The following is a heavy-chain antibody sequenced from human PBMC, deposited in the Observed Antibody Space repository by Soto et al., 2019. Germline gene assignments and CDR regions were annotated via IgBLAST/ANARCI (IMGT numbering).Heavy chain of an antibody. CDR2: IYWDDDK. D-gene: IGHD3-16*01. V-gene: IGHV2-5*02. CDR1: GFSISTSGVG. J-gene: IGHJ6*02. Sequence: QITLKESGPTLVKPTQTLTLTCTLSGFSISTSGVGVGWIRQPPGKALEWLALIYWDDDKRYSPSLKSRLTITKDTPKHPVVRTMTNRDTVDTATYYCAHRLDGYGTSHYYGMDVWGQGTTVIVSS. CDR3: AHRLDGYGTSHYYGMDV.